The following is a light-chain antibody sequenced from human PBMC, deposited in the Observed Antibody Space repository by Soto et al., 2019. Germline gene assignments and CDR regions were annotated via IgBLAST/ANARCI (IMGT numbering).Light chain of an antibody. Sequence: DIQMTQSPSTLSASVGDRVTITCRASQTISRYLNWYQQRPGKAPNLLIYSAYSSQSGVPSRFSGSGSGTDFTLTISSLQPEDFATYYCQQSYSTPLTFGGGTKVDIK. CDR2: SAY. CDR3: QQSYSTPLT. V-gene: IGKV1-39*01. CDR1: QTISRY. J-gene: IGKJ4*01.